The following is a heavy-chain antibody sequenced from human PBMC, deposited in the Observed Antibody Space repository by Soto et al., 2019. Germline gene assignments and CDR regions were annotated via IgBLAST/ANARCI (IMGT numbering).Heavy chain of an antibody. Sequence: PSQTLSLTCAISGDSVSSNSAAWNWIRQSPSRGLEWLGRTYYRSKWYNDYAVSVKSRITINPDTFKNQFSLQLNSVTPEDTAVYYCARGRGIAVAGTWGNWFDPWGQGTLVTVSS. D-gene: IGHD6-19*01. CDR2: TYYRSKWYN. J-gene: IGHJ5*02. V-gene: IGHV6-1*01. CDR1: GDSVSSNSAA. CDR3: ARGRGIAVAGTWGNWFDP.